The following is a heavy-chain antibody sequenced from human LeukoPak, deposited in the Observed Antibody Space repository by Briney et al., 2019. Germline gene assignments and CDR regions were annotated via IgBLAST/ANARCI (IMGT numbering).Heavy chain of an antibody. D-gene: IGHD3-10*01. J-gene: IGHJ6*02. CDR3: AIPPLSGTGSSRPLAGVDA. CDR2: ISTDARTI. CDR1: GFSFSSNW. V-gene: IGHV3-74*01. Sequence: GGSLRLSCAASGFSFSSNWMHWVRHAPGKGLVWVSHISTDARTITYAAFVKGRFTISRDNAKNTLYLQMNSLRAEDTAVYYCAIPPLSGTGSSRPLAGVDAWGQGTTVTVSS.